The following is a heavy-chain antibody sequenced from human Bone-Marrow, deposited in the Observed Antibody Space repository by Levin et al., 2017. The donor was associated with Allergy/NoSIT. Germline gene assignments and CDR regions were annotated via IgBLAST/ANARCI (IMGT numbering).Heavy chain of an antibody. CDR3: ARGGIAVAVNYFDF. J-gene: IGHJ4*02. CDR1: GYSFTNFW. V-gene: IGHV5-51*01. CDR2: IYPGDFDI. Sequence: KVSCKASGYSFTNFWIGWVRQMPGKGLEWVGIIYPGDFDIRYTPSFEGRVTISADTSINTAYLHWSSLRASDSGIYYCARGGIAVAVNYFDFWGQGTLVNVSS. D-gene: IGHD6-19*01.